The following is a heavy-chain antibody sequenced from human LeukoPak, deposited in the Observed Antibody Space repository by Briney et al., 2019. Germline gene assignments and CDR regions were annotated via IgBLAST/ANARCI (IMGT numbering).Heavy chain of an antibody. CDR2: ISSSGGTI. CDR1: GFTFSDYY. J-gene: IGHJ6*02. CDR3: ASVYYYGMDV. V-gene: IGHV3-11*01. Sequence: GSQRLSCAASGFTFSDYYMSRLRPAPGRGLEWVSYISSSGGTIYYADSVKGRITISRDNAKKSLYLQMNSLRAEDTAVYYCASVYYYGMDVWGQGTTVAVSS.